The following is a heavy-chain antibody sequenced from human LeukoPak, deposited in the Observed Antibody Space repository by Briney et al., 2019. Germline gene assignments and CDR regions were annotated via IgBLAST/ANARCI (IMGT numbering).Heavy chain of an antibody. V-gene: IGHV3-66*02. CDR1: GFTVSSNY. J-gene: IGHJ4*02. Sequence: GGSLRLSCAASGFTVSSNYMSWVRQAPGKGLEWVSVIYGGGSTYYADSVKGRFTISRDNSKNMLYLQMNSLRTEDTAVYYCARPTSGWSALDYWGQGTLVTVSS. CDR2: IYGGGST. D-gene: IGHD6-19*01. CDR3: ARPTSGWSALDY.